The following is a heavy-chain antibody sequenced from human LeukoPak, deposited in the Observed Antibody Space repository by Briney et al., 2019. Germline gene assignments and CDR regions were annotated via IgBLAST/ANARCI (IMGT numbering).Heavy chain of an antibody. V-gene: IGHV4-34*01. CDR2: INHSGST. Sequence: SETLSLTCAAYGGSFSGYYWSWIRQPPGKGLEWIGEINHSGSTNYNPSLKSRVTISVDTSKNQFSLKLSSVTAADTAVYYCARGLSEGYYDSSGYYGPGGAHDYWGQGTLVTVSS. D-gene: IGHD3-22*01. CDR1: GGSFSGYY. J-gene: IGHJ4*02. CDR3: ARGLSEGYYDSSGYYGPGGAHDY.